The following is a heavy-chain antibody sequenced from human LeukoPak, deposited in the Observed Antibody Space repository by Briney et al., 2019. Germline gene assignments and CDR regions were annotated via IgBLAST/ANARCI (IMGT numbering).Heavy chain of an antibody. D-gene: IGHD5-18*01. CDR3: VKRIQSALAAGY. CDR1: GLNVSSNY. J-gene: IGHJ4*02. CDR2: ISGSGGNT. Sequence: QAGGSLRLSCAASGLNVSSNYTSWVRQAPGKGLEWVSDISGSGGNTYYAKSVRGRFTISRDNSKNTLYLQMNSLRAGDTAIYYCVKRIQSALAAGYWGQGALVTVSS. V-gene: IGHV3-23*01.